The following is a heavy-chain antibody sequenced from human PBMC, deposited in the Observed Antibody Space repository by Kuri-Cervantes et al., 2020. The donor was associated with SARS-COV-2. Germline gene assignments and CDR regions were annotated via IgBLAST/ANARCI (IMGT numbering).Heavy chain of an antibody. Sequence: ASVKVSCKASGYSFRSYGIIWVRQPPGQGLEWMTWINSYNNQIESSQNFQGRVTMTTDTSTSTASMELRSLKYDDTAVYYCARAHFDPYIWGSYLIDYWGQGTLVTVSS. D-gene: IGHD3-16*02. CDR1: GYSFRSYG. V-gene: IGHV1-18*04. CDR2: INSYNNQI. CDR3: ARAHFDPYIWGSYLIDY. J-gene: IGHJ4*02.